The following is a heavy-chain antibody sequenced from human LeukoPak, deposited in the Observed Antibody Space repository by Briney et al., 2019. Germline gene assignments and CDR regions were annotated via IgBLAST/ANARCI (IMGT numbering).Heavy chain of an antibody. Sequence: PSQTLSLTCAVSGGSISSLYWSWIRQPAGKGLEWIGRIFSSGTANYNPSLKSRVTMSVDPSKNQFSLKLTSVTAADTAMFYCAGEAYGDYGPSNYWGQGILVTVSS. CDR1: GGSISSLY. D-gene: IGHD4-17*01. J-gene: IGHJ4*02. CDR2: IFSSGTA. CDR3: AGEAYGDYGPSNY. V-gene: IGHV4-4*07.